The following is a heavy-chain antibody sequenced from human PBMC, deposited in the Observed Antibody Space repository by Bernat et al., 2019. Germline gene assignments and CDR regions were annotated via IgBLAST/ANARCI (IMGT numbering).Heavy chain of an antibody. Sequence: EVQLQQSGPVLVKPGASVKMSCKASGYTFTDYYMNWVKQSHGKSLEWIGVINPYNGGTSYNQKFKGKATLTVDKSSSTAYMLLSSLTSEDSAVYFCARHYYGSSYGDYFDYWGQGTTLTVSS. CDR1: GYTFTDYY. V-gene: IGHV1-69-2*01. J-gene: IGHJ4*01. CDR2: INPYNGGT. CDR3: ARHYYGSSYGDYFDY. D-gene: IGHD3-22*01.